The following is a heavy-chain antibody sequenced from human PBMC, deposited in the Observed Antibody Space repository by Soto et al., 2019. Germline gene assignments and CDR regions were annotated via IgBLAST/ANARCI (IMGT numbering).Heavy chain of an antibody. D-gene: IGHD6-6*01. CDR2: INAGNGNT. Sequence: QVQLVQSGAEVKKPGASVKVSCKASGYTFTSYAMHWVRQAPGQRLEWMGWINAGNGNTKYSQKFQGRVTITRDTYASTDYMELSSLRSEDTAVYYCAREGSSSIFYYYYMDVWGKGTTVTVSS. J-gene: IGHJ6*03. CDR1: GYTFTSYA. CDR3: AREGSSSIFYYYYMDV. V-gene: IGHV1-3*01.